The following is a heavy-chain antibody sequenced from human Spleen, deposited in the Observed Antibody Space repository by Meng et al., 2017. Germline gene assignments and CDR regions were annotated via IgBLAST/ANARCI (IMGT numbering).Heavy chain of an antibody. J-gene: IGHJ4*02. V-gene: IGHV3-21*01. Sequence: GGSLRLSCAASGFIFSSFTMNWVRQAPGKGLEWVSSISSSSTYIYYADSVKGRFTISRDNAKNSLFLQMNSLRAEDTAVYYCANNPSSSWWQYLFDYWGQGTLVTVSS. D-gene: IGHD6-13*01. CDR3: ANNPSSSWWQYLFDY. CDR1: GFIFSSFT. CDR2: ISSSSTYI.